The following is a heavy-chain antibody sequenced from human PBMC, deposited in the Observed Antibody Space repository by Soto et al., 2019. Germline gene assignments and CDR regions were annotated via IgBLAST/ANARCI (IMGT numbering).Heavy chain of an antibody. V-gene: IGHV3-33*01. Sequence: PGGSLRLSCAASGFSFSTYGMHWVRQAPGKGLEWVAVVWSNGVNNYYADSVRGRFTISRDNSKNRLYLQMNSLKAEDTAVYYCVRERGHFDAFDIWGQGTMVTVSS. CDR2: VWSNGVNN. CDR1: GFSFSTYG. J-gene: IGHJ3*02. CDR3: VRERGHFDAFDI.